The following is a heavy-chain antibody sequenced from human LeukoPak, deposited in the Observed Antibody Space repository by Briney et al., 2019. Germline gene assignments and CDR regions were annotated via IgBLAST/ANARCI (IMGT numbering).Heavy chain of an antibody. CDR3: ARGGNYYGMDV. CDR1: GGTFSSYA. J-gene: IGHJ6*02. D-gene: IGHD6-13*01. Sequence: ASVKVSCKASGGTFSSYAISWVRQAPGQGLEWMGIINPSGGSTSYAQKFQGRVTMTRDTSTSTVYMELSSLRSEDTAVYYCARGGNYYGMDVWGQGTTVTVSS. CDR2: INPSGGST. V-gene: IGHV1-46*01.